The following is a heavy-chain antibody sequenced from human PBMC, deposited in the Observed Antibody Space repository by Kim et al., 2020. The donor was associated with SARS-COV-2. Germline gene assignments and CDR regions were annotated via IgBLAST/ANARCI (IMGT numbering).Heavy chain of an antibody. Sequence: SLKRRVTISVDTSKNQFSLKLSSVTAADTAVYYCARESAGYSSGWYGVDPWGQGTLVTVSS. D-gene: IGHD6-19*01. CDR3: ARESAGYSSGWYGVDP. V-gene: IGHV4-59*01. J-gene: IGHJ5*02.